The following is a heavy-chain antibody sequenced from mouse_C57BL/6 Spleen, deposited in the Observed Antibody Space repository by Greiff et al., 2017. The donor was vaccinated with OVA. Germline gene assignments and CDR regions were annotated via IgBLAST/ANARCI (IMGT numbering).Heavy chain of an antibody. CDR3: ARSGPYSNYGGLAY. CDR2: IYPGDGDT. CDR1: GYAFSSSW. Sequence: VQLQQSGPELVKPGASVKISCKASGYAFSSSWMNWVKQRPGKGLEWIGRIYPGDGDTNYNGKFKGKATLTADKSSSTAYMQLSILTSEDSAVYFCARSGPYSNYGGLAYWGQGTLVTVSA. J-gene: IGHJ3*01. V-gene: IGHV1-82*01. D-gene: IGHD2-5*01.